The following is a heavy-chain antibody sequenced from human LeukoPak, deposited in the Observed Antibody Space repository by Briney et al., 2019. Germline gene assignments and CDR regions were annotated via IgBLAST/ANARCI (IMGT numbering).Heavy chain of an antibody. J-gene: IGHJ5*02. CDR3: ARGHIRTSSGWYARDRNWFDP. CDR2: INHSGST. D-gene: IGHD6-19*01. CDR1: GGSFSGYY. V-gene: IGHV4-34*01. Sequence: SETLSLTCAVYGGSFSGYYWGWIRQPPGKGLEWIGEINHSGSTNYNPSLKSRVTISVDTSKNQFSLKLSSVTAADTAVYYCARGHIRTSSGWYARDRNWFDPWGQGTLVTVSS.